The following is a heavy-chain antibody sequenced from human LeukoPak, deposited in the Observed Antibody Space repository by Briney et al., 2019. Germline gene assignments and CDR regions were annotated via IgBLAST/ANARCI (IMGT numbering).Heavy chain of an antibody. J-gene: IGHJ4*02. Sequence: KPSQTLSLTCTVSGGSISSGSYFWAWIRQPPGKGLESIGRMYTSGSTNYNPSLKSRVTISVDTSKNQFSLKLSSVTAADTAVYYCARDRGGYGDFDYWGQGTLVTVSS. D-gene: IGHD3-16*01. CDR1: GGSISSGSYF. V-gene: IGHV4-61*02. CDR2: MYTSGST. CDR3: ARDRGGYGDFDY.